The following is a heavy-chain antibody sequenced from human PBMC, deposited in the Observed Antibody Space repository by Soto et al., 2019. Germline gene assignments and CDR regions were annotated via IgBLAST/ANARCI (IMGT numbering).Heavy chain of an antibody. CDR2: IIPILGIA. D-gene: IGHD2-15*01. V-gene: IGHV1-69*02. CDR1: GGTFSTYT. CDR3: ASRSTVVVAATEAFDY. J-gene: IGHJ4*02. Sequence: QVQLVQSGAEVKKPGSSVKVSCKASGGTFSTYTISWVRQAPGQGLEWMGRIIPILGIANYAQKFQGRVTITADKSTSTAYMELSSLRSKDTAVYYCASRSTVVVAATEAFDYWGQGTLVTVSS.